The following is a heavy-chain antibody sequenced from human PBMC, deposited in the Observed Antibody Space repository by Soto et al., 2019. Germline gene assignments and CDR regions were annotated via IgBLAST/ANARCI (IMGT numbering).Heavy chain of an antibody. V-gene: IGHV1-69*06. CDR3: ARGGRAVAGGPFDYYGMDV. J-gene: IGHJ6*02. Sequence: ASVKVSCKASGGTFSSYAISWVRQAPGQGLEWMGGIIPIFGTANYAQKFQGRVTITADKSTSTAYMELSSLRSEDTAVYYCARGGRAVAGGPFDYYGMDVWGQGTTVTVSS. CDR2: IIPIFGTA. CDR1: GGTFSSYA. D-gene: IGHD6-19*01.